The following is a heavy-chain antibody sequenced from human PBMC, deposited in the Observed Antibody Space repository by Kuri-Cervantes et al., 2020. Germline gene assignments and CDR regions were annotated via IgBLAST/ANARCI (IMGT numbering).Heavy chain of an antibody. CDR1: GYTFTSYG. J-gene: IGHJ3*02. Sequence: ASVKVSCKASGYTFTSYGISWVRQAPGQGLEWMGRISAYNGNTNYAQKLQGRVTMTTDTSTSTAYMELRSLRSDDTAVYYCARGRTTVTTNDAFDIWGQGTMVTVSS. CDR3: ARGRTTVTTNDAFDI. D-gene: IGHD4-17*01. V-gene: IGHV1-18*01. CDR2: ISAYNGNT.